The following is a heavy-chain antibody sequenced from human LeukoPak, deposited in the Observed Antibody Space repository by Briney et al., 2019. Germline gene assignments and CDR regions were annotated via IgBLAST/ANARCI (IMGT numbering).Heavy chain of an antibody. CDR3: ARRSYSHGYSDYFDY. J-gene: IGHJ4*02. V-gene: IGHV4-59*08. CDR1: GCPLSSFL. CDR2: IYYSGST. D-gene: IGHD5-18*01. Sequence: SETLSLTCTVPGCPLSSFLWGWVREPPEKGLEWVGYIYYSGSTNYNPSLKSRVTISIDTSKNQFSLKLSSVTAADTAVYYCARRSYSHGYSDYFDYWGQGTLVTVSS.